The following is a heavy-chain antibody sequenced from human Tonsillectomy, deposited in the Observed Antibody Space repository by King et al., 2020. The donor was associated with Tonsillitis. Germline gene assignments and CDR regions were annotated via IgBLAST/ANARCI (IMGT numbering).Heavy chain of an antibody. CDR1: GGSFSGNY. D-gene: IGHD3-10*01. J-gene: IGHJ4*02. CDR3: ARGLYYYGSGRLFDY. V-gene: IGHV4-34*01. Sequence: VQLQQWGAGLLKPSETLSLTCGVYGGSFSGNYWSWICQPPGKGLEWIVEINHSGNTNYNPSLKSRVTISVDTSKNQFSLKMSSVTAADTAMYYCARGLYYYGSGRLFDYWGQGTLVTVSS. CDR2: INHSGNT.